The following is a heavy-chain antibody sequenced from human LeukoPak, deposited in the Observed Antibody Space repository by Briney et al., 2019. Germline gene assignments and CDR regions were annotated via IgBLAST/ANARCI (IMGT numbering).Heavy chain of an antibody. V-gene: IGHV1-69*05. CDR3: ARGPPDDRYYYDSSAGAWFDP. D-gene: IGHD3-22*01. CDR1: GGTFSSYA. Sequence: GASVKVSCKASGGTFSSYAISWVRQAPGQGLEWMGGIIPIFGTANYAQKFQGRVTITTDESTSTAYMELSSLRSEDTAVYYCARGPPDDRYYYDSSAGAWFDPWGQGTLVTVSS. CDR2: IIPIFGTA. J-gene: IGHJ5*02.